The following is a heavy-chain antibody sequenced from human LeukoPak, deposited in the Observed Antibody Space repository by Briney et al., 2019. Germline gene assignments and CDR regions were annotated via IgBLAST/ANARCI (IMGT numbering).Heavy chain of an antibody. J-gene: IGHJ3*02. V-gene: IGHV3-53*01. CDR1: GFTVSSNY. Sequence: GGSLRLSCAASGFTVSSNYMSWVRQAPGEGLEWVSVIYSADSTSYADSVKGRFTISRDNSKNTLYLQMNSLRAEDTAVYYCARDGAAAYAFDIWGQGTMVTVSS. CDR3: ARDGAAAYAFDI. D-gene: IGHD6-13*01. CDR2: IYSADST.